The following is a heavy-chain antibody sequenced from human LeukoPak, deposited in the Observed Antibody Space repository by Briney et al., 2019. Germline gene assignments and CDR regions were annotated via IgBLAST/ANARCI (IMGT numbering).Heavy chain of an antibody. D-gene: IGHD4/OR15-4a*01. V-gene: IGHV4-38-2*02. CDR1: GYSISSGYY. J-gene: IGHJ4*02. CDR2: IYHSGST. Sequence: PSETLSLTCTVSGYSISSGYYWGWIRQPPGKGLEWIGSIYHSGSTYYNPSLKSRVTISVDTSKNQFSLKLSSVTAADTAVYYCATERGDYRRSDFDYWGQGTLVTVSS. CDR3: ATERGDYRRSDFDY.